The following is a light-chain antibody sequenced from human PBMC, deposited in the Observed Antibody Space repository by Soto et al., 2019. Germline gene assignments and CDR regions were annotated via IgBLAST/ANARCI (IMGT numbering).Light chain of an antibody. V-gene: IGKV3-20*01. J-gene: IGKJ1*01. CDR2: GAS. CDR1: QSVNSNS. CDR3: LQNNSYPRT. Sequence: EVVLTQSPGTLSLSPGERATLSCRASQSVNSNSLAWYQQKPGQAPRVFIYGASTRATGIPARFSGSGSGTEFTLTISSLQPEDFATYYCLQNNSYPRTFGQGTKVDIK.